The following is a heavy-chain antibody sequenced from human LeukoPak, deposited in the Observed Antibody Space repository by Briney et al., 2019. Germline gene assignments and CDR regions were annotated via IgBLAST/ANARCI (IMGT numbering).Heavy chain of an antibody. CDR3: ARAGATLRDSWFDP. CDR1: GYTFTGYY. V-gene: IGHV1-2*02. CDR2: INPNSGGT. J-gene: IGHJ5*02. Sequence: ASVKVSCKASGYTFTGYYMHWVRQAPGQGLEWMGWINPNSGGTNYAQKFQGRVTMTRDTSISTAYMELSRLRSDDTAVFYCARAGATLRDSWFDPWGQGTLVTVSS. D-gene: IGHD1-26*01.